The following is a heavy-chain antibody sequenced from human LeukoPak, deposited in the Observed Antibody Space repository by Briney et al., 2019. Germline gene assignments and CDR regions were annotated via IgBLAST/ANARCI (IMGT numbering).Heavy chain of an antibody. Sequence: GGSLRLSCAASGFTFSSYWMSWVRQAPGKGLEWVAVISYDGSNKYYADSVKGRFTISRDNSKNTLYLQMNSLRAEDTAVYYCATSRDGYNYGDYWGQGTLVTVSS. D-gene: IGHD5-24*01. CDR1: GFTFSSYW. CDR2: ISYDGSNK. V-gene: IGHV3-30*03. CDR3: ATSRDGYNYGDY. J-gene: IGHJ4*02.